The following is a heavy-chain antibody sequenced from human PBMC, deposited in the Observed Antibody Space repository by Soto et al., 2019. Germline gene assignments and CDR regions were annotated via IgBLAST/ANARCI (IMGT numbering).Heavy chain of an antibody. V-gene: IGHV5-51*01. J-gene: IGHJ4*02. CDR3: ATRAEYYDFWSGYYGA. Sequence: GESLKISCKGSGYSFSTSWIGWVRQMSGKGLEWMGTIYPSDSDNRYSPSFQGQVIISADKSTSTAYLQWRSLKASDTAMYYCATRAEYYDFWSGYYGAWGQGTLLTFYS. CDR2: IYPSDSDN. CDR1: GYSFSTSW. D-gene: IGHD3-3*01.